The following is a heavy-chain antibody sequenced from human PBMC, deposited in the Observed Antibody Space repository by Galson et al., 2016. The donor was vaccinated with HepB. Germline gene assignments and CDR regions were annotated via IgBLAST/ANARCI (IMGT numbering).Heavy chain of an antibody. CDR1: GDSLSSGGFY. CDR3: AREYGSGAHDH. J-gene: IGHJ4*02. CDR2: IYHNGNA. Sequence: TLSLTCTVSGDSLSSGGFYWSWIRQYPGKGLEWIGFIYHNGNAYYTPSLKSRATISVDTSQNQLSLKLTSVTATDPAIYYCAREYGSGAHDHWGQGALVTVSS. V-gene: IGHV4-31*03. D-gene: IGHD3-10*01.